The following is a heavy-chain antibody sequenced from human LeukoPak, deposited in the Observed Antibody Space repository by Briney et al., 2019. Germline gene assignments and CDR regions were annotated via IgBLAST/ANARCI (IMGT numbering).Heavy chain of an antibody. Sequence: GASVKVSCKXSGYTFTSYYMHWVRQSPGQGLEWMGIINPSGGSTSYAQKFQGRVTMTRDTSTSTVYMELSSLRSEDTAVYYCARNAVVAGSAFDIWGQGTMVTVSS. D-gene: IGHD2-15*01. CDR2: INPSGGST. CDR3: ARNAVVAGSAFDI. V-gene: IGHV1-46*01. CDR1: GYTFTSYY. J-gene: IGHJ3*02.